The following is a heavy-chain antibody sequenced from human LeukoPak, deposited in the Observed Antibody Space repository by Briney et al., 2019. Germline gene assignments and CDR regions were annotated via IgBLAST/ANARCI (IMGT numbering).Heavy chain of an antibody. V-gene: IGHV3-30*04. CDR1: GFTFSSYA. J-gene: IGHJ3*02. D-gene: IGHD6-19*01. Sequence: GGSLRLSCAASGFTFSSYAMHWVRQAPGKGLEWVAVISYDGSNKYYADSVKGRFTISRDNSKNTLYLQMNSLRAEDTAVYYRARDEQWPNDAFDIWGQGTMVTVSS. CDR2: ISYDGSNK. CDR3: ARDEQWPNDAFDI.